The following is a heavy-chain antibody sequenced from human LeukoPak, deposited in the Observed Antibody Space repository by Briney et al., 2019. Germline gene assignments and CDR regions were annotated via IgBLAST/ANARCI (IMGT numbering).Heavy chain of an antibody. CDR2: MNPNSGNT. J-gene: IGHJ4*02. CDR3: ARGLKRRSGSYGLRDY. CDR1: GYTFTGYY. D-gene: IGHD1-26*01. V-gene: IGHV1-8*02. Sequence: GASVKVSCKASGYTFTGYYIHWVRQATGQGLEWTGWMNPNSGNTGYAQKFQGRVTMTRNTSISTAYMELSSLRSEDTAVYYCARGLKRRSGSYGLRDYWGQGTLVTVSS.